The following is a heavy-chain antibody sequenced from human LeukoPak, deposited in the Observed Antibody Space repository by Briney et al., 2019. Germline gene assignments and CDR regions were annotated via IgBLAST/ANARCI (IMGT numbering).Heavy chain of an antibody. CDR2: ISYDGSNK. CDR1: GFTFSSYA. V-gene: IGHV3-30*04. Sequence: PGRSLRLSCAASGFTFSSYAMHWVRQAPGKGLEWVAVISYDGSNKYYADSVKGRFTISRDNSKNTLYLQMNSLRAEDTAVYYACSGGSCYYWGQGTLVTVSS. J-gene: IGHJ4*02. CDR3: CSGGSCYY. D-gene: IGHD2-15*01.